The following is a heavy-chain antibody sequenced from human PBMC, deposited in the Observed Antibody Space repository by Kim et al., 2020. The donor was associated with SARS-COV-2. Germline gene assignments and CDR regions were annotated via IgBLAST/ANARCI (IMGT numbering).Heavy chain of an antibody. CDR1: GGSISSSSYY. J-gene: IGHJ5*02. D-gene: IGHD2-2*02. CDR3: ARSGIQLLYFLWFDP. Sequence: SETLSLTCTVSGGSISSSSYYWGWIRQPPGKGLEWIGSIYYSGSTYYNPSLKSRVTISVDTSKNQFPLKLSSVTAADTAVYYCARSGIQLLYFLWFDPWGQGTLVTVSS. V-gene: IGHV4-39*01. CDR2: IYYSGST.